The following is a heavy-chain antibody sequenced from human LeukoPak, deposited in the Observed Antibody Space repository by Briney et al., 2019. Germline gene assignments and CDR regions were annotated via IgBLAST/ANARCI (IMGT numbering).Heavy chain of an antibody. CDR3: ARGFLGYSSSWYGY. Sequence: GGSLRLSCAASGFTFSSYGMHWVRQAPGKGLEWVAVIWNDGSNKYYADSVKGRFTISRDNSKNTLYLQMNSLRAEDTAVYYCARGFLGYSSSWYGYWGQGTLVTVSS. D-gene: IGHD6-13*01. CDR2: IWNDGSNK. CDR1: GFTFSSYG. J-gene: IGHJ4*02. V-gene: IGHV3-33*01.